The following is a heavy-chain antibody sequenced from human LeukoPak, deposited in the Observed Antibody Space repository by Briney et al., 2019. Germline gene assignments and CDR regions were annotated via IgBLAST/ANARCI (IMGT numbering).Heavy chain of an antibody. Sequence: GASVKVSCKASGFTFTSSAVQWVRQARGQRLEWIGWIVVGSRNTNYAQKFQGRVTMTRDTSTSTVYMELSSLRSEDTAVYYCARARSPSSGYLLRDHNWFDPWGQGTLVTVSS. D-gene: IGHD3-22*01. V-gene: IGHV1-58*01. CDR3: ARARSPSSGYLLRDHNWFDP. CDR2: IVVGSRNT. J-gene: IGHJ5*02. CDR1: GFTFTSSA.